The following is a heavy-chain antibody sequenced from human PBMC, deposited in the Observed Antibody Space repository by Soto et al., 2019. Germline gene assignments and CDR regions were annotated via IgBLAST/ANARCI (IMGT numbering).Heavy chain of an antibody. CDR2: ISSTTNYI. J-gene: IGHJ6*02. CDR1: GFTFTRYS. Sequence: GGSLRLSCAASGFTFTRYSMNWVRQSPGKGLEWVSSISSTTNYIYYGDSMKGRFTISRDNAKNSLYLEMNSLRAEDTAVYYSARQYYDFWSGYYYGMDVWGQGTTVTAP. V-gene: IGHV3-21*06. CDR3: ARQYYDFWSGYYYGMDV. D-gene: IGHD3-3*01.